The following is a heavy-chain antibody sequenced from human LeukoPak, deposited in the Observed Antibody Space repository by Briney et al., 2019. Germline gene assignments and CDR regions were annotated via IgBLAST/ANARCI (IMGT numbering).Heavy chain of an antibody. CDR1: GFPFSVYE. J-gene: IGHJ4*02. CDR3: ALLAVASDFDY. CDR2: IGSSGAIR. Sequence: GGSLRLSCAVSGFPFSVYEMNWVRQAPGKGLERVSNIGSSGAIRHYADSVKGRFSISRDNAENSLFLQMNSLRVEDTGIYYCALLAVASDFDYWGQGALVTVSS. V-gene: IGHV3-48*03. D-gene: IGHD6-19*01.